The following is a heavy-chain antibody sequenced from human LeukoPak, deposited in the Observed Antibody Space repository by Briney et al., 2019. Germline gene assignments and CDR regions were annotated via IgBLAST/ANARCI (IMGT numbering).Heavy chain of an antibody. J-gene: IGHJ4*02. Sequence: SVKVSCKASGGTFSSYAISWVRQAPGQGLEWMGRIIPIFGIANYAQKFQGRVTITADKSTSTAYMELSSLRSEDTAVYYCAREDGSGSYYYFDYWGQGTLVTVSS. V-gene: IGHV1-69*04. CDR2: IIPIFGIA. CDR1: GGTFSSYA. D-gene: IGHD3-10*01. CDR3: AREDGSGSYYYFDY.